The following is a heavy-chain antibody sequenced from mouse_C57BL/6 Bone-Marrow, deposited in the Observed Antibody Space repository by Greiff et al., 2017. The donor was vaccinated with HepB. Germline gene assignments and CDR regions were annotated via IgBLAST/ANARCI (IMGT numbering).Heavy chain of an antibody. CDR1: GYTFTSYW. CDR3: ARSGTHIYYGNFFAY. Sequence: QVQLQQSGAELAKPGASVKLSCKASGYTFTSYWMHWVKQRPGQGLEWIGYINPSSGYTKYNQKFKDKATLTADKSSSTAYMQLSSLTYADSAVYYCARSGTHIYYGNFFAYWGQGTLVTVSA. J-gene: IGHJ3*01. V-gene: IGHV1-7*01. D-gene: IGHD2-1*01. CDR2: INPSSGYT.